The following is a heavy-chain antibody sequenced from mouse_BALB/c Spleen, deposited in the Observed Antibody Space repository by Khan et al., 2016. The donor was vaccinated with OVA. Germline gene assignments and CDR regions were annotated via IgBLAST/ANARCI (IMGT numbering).Heavy chain of an antibody. CDR1: GYTFTTYG. CDR2: VSTYGGYT. D-gene: IGHD1-1*01. V-gene: IGHV5-6*01. J-gene: IGHJ3*01. Sequence: VQLQQSGADLVKPGGSLKLSCAVSGYTFTTYGMSWVRQTLAKRLEWVATVSTYGGYTNYNHSVKGRFTITRDKSKNTLYLQMSGLTSEDTAMFYGTRLAYYDGSDRFAYWGQGTLVTVSA. CDR3: TRLAYYDGSDRFAY.